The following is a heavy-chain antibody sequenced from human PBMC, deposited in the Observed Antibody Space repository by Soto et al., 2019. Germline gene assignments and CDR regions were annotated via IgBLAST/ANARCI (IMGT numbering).Heavy chain of an antibody. CDR2: IDPTHGNT. J-gene: IGHJ4*02. V-gene: IGHV1-18*04. Sequence: ASVKVSCKAAGYTFTTYYMHWVRQAPGQGLEWMGVIDPTHGNTNYAQKLQGRVTMTTDTSTSTAYMELRSLRSDDTAVYYCARVTDYYDSSGPVDYWGQGTLVTVSS. CDR3: ARVTDYYDSSGPVDY. CDR1: GYTFTTYY. D-gene: IGHD3-22*01.